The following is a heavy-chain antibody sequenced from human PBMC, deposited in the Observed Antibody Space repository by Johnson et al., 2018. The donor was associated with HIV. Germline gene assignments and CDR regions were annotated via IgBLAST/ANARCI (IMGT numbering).Heavy chain of an antibody. Sequence: VQLVESGGGLVQPGGSLTLSCAASGLTFRSYWMSWVRQAPGKGLEWVANIKQDGSEKYYVDSVKGRFTISRDNAKNSLYLQMNSLRAEDTAVYYCVRVGATAAFDIWGQGTMVTVAS. CDR3: VRVGATAAFDI. CDR2: IKQDGSEK. V-gene: IGHV3-7*03. CDR1: GLTFRSYW. J-gene: IGHJ3*02. D-gene: IGHD1-26*01.